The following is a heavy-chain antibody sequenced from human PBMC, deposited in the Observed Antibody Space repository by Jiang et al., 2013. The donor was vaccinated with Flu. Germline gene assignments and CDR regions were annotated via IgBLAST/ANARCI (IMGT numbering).Heavy chain of an antibody. J-gene: IGHJ4*02. Sequence: GPGLVKPSETLSLTCDVSGGSISSSMFFWGWIRQPPGKGLEWIANVFYGGETYYNPSLESRATISADTSANQFSLSLTSVTAADTATYFCARHLLYDSRGRKNYFFDYWGPGILVTVSS. CDR2: VFYGGET. CDR1: GGSISSSMFF. V-gene: IGHV4-39*01. D-gene: IGHD3-22*01. CDR3: ARHLLYDSRGRKNYFFDY.